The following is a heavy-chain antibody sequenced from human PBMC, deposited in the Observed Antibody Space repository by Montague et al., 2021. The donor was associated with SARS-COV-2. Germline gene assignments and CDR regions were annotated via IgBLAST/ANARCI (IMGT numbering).Heavy chain of an antibody. CDR3: ARGYDYVWGSYRYLHWFDP. CDR2: INHSGST. J-gene: IGHJ5*02. V-gene: IGHV4-34*01. D-gene: IGHD3-16*02. CDR1: GGSFSGYY. Sequence: SETLSLTCAVYGGSFSGYYWSWIRQPPGKGLEWIGEINHSGSTNYNPSLKSRVTISVDTSKNQFSLKLSSVTAADTAVYYYARGYDYVWGSYRYLHWFDPGGQGTLVTVSS.